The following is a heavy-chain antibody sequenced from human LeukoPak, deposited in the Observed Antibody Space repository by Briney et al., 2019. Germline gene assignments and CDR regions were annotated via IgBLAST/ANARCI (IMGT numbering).Heavy chain of an antibody. Sequence: ASVKVSCKASGGTFSSYAISWVRQAPGQGLEWMGRIIPILGIANYAQKFQGRVTITADKSTSTAYMELSSLRSEDTAVYYCATASSNYYYYYGMDVWGQGTTVTVSS. D-gene: IGHD2-2*01. J-gene: IGHJ6*02. CDR1: GGTFSSYA. CDR2: IIPILGIA. V-gene: IGHV1-69*04. CDR3: ATASSNYYYYYGMDV.